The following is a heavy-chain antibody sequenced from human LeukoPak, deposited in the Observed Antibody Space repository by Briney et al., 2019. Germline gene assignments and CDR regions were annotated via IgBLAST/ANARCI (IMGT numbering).Heavy chain of an antibody. Sequence: GSLRLSCAASGFTFSSYWMSWVRQAPGKGLEWVANIKKDGSEKYYVDSVKGRFTISRDNAKNSLYLQMNSLRAEDTAVYYYARDLYRIVVVPHYFDYWGQGTLVTVSS. CDR3: ARDLYRIVVVPHYFDY. CDR2: IKKDGSEK. D-gene: IGHD3-22*01. CDR1: GFTFSSYW. V-gene: IGHV3-7*01. J-gene: IGHJ4*02.